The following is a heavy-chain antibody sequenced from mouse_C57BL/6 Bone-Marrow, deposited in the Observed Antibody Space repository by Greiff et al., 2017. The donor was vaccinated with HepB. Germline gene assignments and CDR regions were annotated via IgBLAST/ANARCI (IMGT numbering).Heavy chain of an antibody. J-gene: IGHJ1*03. Sequence: QVQLQQSGAELARPGASVKLSCKASGYTFTSYGISWVKQRTGQGLEWIGEIYPRSGNTYYNEKFKGKATLTADKSSSTAYMEFRSLTSEDSAVYFGARPPNYYGSLKYFDVWGTGTTVTVSS. V-gene: IGHV1-81*01. CDR3: ARPPNYYGSLKYFDV. CDR1: GYTFTSYG. D-gene: IGHD1-1*01. CDR2: IYPRSGNT.